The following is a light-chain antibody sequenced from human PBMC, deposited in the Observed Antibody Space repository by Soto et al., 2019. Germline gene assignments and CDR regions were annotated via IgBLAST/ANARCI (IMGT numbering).Light chain of an antibody. V-gene: IGKV3-20*01. Sequence: DIVLTQSPGTLSLSPGDSATLFCRASQSVSGTYLAWYQQKPGQAPRLLIHGASSRATGIPDRFSGRGSGTDFSLTISRLEPEDFALYYCQQYGGSMTFGQGTRLEIE. CDR2: GAS. J-gene: IGKJ5*01. CDR3: QQYGGSMT. CDR1: QSVSGTY.